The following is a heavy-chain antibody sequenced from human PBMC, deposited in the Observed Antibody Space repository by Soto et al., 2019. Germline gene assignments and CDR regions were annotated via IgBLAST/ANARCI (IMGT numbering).Heavy chain of an antibody. Sequence: GASVKVSCKASGFTFTSSAVQWVRQARGQRLEWIGWIVVGSGNTNYAQKFQERVTITRDMSTSTAYMELSSLRSEDTAVYYCAADPRGGLTTIIWFDPWGQGTLVTVSS. J-gene: IGHJ5*02. V-gene: IGHV1-58*01. CDR2: IVVGSGNT. CDR1: GFTFTSSA. CDR3: AADPRGGLTTIIWFDP. D-gene: IGHD4-4*01.